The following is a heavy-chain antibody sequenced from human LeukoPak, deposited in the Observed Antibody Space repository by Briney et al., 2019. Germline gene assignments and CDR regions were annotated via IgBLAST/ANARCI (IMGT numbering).Heavy chain of an antibody. CDR3: ARDNGVVHGVYYMDV. CDR2: INPNSGGT. CDR1: GYTFTGYY. V-gene: IGHV1-2*02. D-gene: IGHD3-3*01. J-gene: IGHJ6*03. Sequence: ASVKVSCKASGYTFTGYYMHWVRQAPGQGLEWMGWINPNSGGTNYAQKFQGRVTMTRDTSISTAYMELSRLRSDDTAVYYCARDNGVVHGVYYMDVWGKGTTVTVS.